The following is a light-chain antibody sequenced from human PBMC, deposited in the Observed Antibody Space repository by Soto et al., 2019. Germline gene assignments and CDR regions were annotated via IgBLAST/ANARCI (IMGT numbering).Light chain of an antibody. J-gene: IGKJ1*01. CDR1: QGVSNH. CDR2: GAS. Sequence: SLSPGERATLSCRASQGVSNHLAWYQQKPGQAPRLLIYGASTRATGTPARFSGSGSGTEFTLTISSLQSEDFAVYYCQQYDNWPPWTFGQGTKVEIK. CDR3: QQYDNWPPWT. V-gene: IGKV3-15*01.